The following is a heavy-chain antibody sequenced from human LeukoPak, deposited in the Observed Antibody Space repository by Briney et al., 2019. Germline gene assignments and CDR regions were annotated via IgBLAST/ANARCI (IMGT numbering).Heavy chain of an antibody. D-gene: IGHD5-12*01. CDR2: IKQDGSEK. Sequence: GGSLRLSCVASGFTFSSYWMSWVRQAPGKGLEWVANIKQDGSEKYYVDSVKGRFTISRDNAKNSLYLQMNSLRAEDTAVYYCARARRLVATPYDYWGQGTLVTVSS. CDR1: GFTFSSYW. CDR3: ARARRLVATPYDY. J-gene: IGHJ4*02. V-gene: IGHV3-7*01.